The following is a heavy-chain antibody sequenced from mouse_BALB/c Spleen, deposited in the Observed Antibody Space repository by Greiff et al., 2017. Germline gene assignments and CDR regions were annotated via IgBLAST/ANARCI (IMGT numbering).Heavy chain of an antibody. CDR3: ARPGGYDYDNYYFDY. J-gene: IGHJ2*01. Sequence: EVQLQQSGPELVKPGASVKITCKASGYTFTDYNMHWVKQSHGKSLEWIGYIYPYNGGTGYNQKFKSKATLTVDNSSSTAYMELRSLTSEDSAVYYCARPGGYDYDNYYFDYWGQGTTLTVSS. CDR1: GYTFTDYN. V-gene: IGHV1S29*02. D-gene: IGHD2-4*01. CDR2: IYPYNGGT.